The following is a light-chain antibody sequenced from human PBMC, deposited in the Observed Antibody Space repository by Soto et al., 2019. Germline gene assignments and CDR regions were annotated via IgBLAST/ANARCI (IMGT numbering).Light chain of an antibody. Sequence: EIALTQSPGTLSLSPGERATLACRASQSIRSSYLAWFQQKPGQAPRLLIYYASSRDTGIPDRFSGSASGTDFTLTISSLQPEDFAAYYCQQYDSTPKTFGQGTKVEIK. V-gene: IGKV3-20*01. CDR2: YAS. CDR1: QSIRSSY. CDR3: QQYDSTPKT. J-gene: IGKJ2*01.